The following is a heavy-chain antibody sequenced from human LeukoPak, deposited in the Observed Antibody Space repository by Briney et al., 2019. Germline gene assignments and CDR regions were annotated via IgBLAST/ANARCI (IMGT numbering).Heavy chain of an antibody. CDR3: ATISLTYSDYDLGFFDS. V-gene: IGHV3-11*04. CDR1: GFTFSDYY. D-gene: IGHD5-12*01. J-gene: IGHJ4*02. Sequence: GGSLRLSCAASGFTFSDYYMSWISQAPGKGLEWVSYISSSGSTIYYADSVKGRFTITRDNAKNSLFLQMNSLRAEDTAVYYCATISLTYSDYDLGFFDSWGQGALVTVSS. CDR2: ISSSGSTI.